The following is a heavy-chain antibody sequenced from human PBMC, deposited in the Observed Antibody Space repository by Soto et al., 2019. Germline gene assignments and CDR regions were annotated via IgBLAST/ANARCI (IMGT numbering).Heavy chain of an antibody. CDR1: GFTFSSYW. Sequence: GGSLRLSCAASGFTFSSYWMSWVRQAPGKGLEWVANIKQDGSEKYYVDSVKGRFTISRDNAKNSLYLQIHTLRAEDTAVYYCAKVSSSWYAGFFDLWGQGTLVTVSS. CDR3: AKVSSSWYAGFFDL. D-gene: IGHD6-13*01. CDR2: IKQDGSEK. V-gene: IGHV3-7*03. J-gene: IGHJ4*02.